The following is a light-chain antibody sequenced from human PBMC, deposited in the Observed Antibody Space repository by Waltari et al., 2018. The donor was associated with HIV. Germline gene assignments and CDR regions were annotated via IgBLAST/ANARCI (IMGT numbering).Light chain of an antibody. CDR3: QSADSSGTYV. CDR1: GLATQY. CDR2: KDS. J-gene: IGLJ1*01. V-gene: IGLV3-25*03. Sequence: SYELKQPPSVSVSPGQTATITCSGDGLATQYAFWYQHKEGHAPVVVIYKDSERPSGIPELFSGSSSGTTVTLTINEVQAEDEADYYCQSADSSGTYVFGSGIKVTVL.